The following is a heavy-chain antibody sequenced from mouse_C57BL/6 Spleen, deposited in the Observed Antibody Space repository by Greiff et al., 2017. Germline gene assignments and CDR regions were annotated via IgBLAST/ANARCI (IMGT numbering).Heavy chain of an antibody. CDR2: INYDGSST. CDR1: GFTFSDYY. Sequence: EVKVVESEGGLVQPGSSMKLSCTASGFTFSDYYMAWVRQVPEKGLEWVANINYDGSSTYYLDSLKSRFIISRDNAKNILYLQMSSLKSEDTATYYCARDGGGSSYEDAMDYWGQGTSVTVSS. J-gene: IGHJ4*01. CDR3: ARDGGGSSYEDAMDY. D-gene: IGHD1-1*01. V-gene: IGHV5-16*01.